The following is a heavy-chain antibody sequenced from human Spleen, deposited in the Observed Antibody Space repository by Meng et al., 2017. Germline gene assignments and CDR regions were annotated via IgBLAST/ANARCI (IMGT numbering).Heavy chain of an antibody. Sequence: GESLKISCAASGFTVNSNYMSWVRQAPGKGLEWVSVIYGGGNTYYADSVRGRFTISRDNSKNTLYLQMNSLRAEDTAIYYCAKDPRWYYLDSSGCPWGQGTLVTVSS. V-gene: IGHV3-53*01. CDR3: AKDPRWYYLDSSGCP. J-gene: IGHJ5*02. CDR1: GFTVNSNY. CDR2: IYGGGNT. D-gene: IGHD3-22*01.